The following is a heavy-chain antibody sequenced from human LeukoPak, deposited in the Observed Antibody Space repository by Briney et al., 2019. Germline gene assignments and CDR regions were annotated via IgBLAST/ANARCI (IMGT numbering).Heavy chain of an antibody. CDR1: GFTFRSYG. V-gene: IGHV3-30*18. CDR2: ISFDGNNK. Sequence: GGSLRLSCAASGFTFRSYGMHWVRQAPGKGLEWVAVISFDGNNKYYADSVKGRFTISRDNSKNTLYLQMSSLRTEDTAVYYCVKASSDYYYDSWGQGTLVTVSS. D-gene: IGHD3-22*01. J-gene: IGHJ5*01. CDR3: VKASSDYYYDS.